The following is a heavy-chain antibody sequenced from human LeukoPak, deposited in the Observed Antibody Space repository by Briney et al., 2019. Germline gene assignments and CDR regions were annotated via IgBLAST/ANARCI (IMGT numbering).Heavy chain of an antibody. D-gene: IGHD2-2*01. V-gene: IGHV4-34*01. J-gene: IGHJ4*02. Sequence: SETLSLTCAVYGGSFSGYYWSWIRQPPGKGLEWIGEINHSGSTNYNPSLQSRVTISVDTSKNQFSLKLSSVTAADTAVYYCARAPSTRLDYWGQGTLVTVSS. CDR1: GGSFSGYY. CDR2: INHSGST. CDR3: ARAPSTRLDY.